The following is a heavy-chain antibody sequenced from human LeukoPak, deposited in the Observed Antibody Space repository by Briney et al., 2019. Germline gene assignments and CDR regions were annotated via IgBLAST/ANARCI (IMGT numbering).Heavy chain of an antibody. Sequence: SGTLSHTCAVSGGFISSGNWWGWFRQPPGKGLEWIGEIHHSVGTNYNPSLKSRVAVSMDKSKNQFSLRVTSVTAADTAMYYCARKGPATIADYWGRGTLVTVSS. V-gene: IGHV4-4*02. J-gene: IGHJ4*02. CDR3: ARKGPATIADY. D-gene: IGHD4-11*01. CDR2: IHHSVGT. CDR1: GGFISSGNW.